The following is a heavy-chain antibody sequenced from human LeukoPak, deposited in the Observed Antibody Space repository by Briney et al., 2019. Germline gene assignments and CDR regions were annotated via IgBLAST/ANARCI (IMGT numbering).Heavy chain of an antibody. V-gene: IGHV3-74*01. Sequence: GGSLRLSCTASGFTFSSNWMHWVRQAPGTGLVWVSRINPDGSSTTYADSVKGRFTISRDNAKNTLYLQMNSLRAEDTAVYYCARGGIGNIAGTPFDYWGQGTLVTVSS. CDR2: INPDGSST. D-gene: IGHD1-1*01. CDR3: ARGGIGNIAGTPFDY. J-gene: IGHJ4*02. CDR1: GFTFSSNW.